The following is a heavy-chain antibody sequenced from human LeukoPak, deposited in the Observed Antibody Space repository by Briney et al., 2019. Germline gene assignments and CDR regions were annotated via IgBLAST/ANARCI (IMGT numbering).Heavy chain of an antibody. D-gene: IGHD2-15*01. J-gene: IGHJ4*02. CDR1: GGSISSHY. Sequence: SETLSLTCTVSGGSISSHYWSWIRQPPGKGLEWFGYIYYSGSTNYNPSLKSRVTISVDTSKNQFSLKLSSVTAADTAVYYCARGGYCSGGSCYRSMFFDYWGQGTLVTVSS. V-gene: IGHV4-59*11. CDR2: IYYSGST. CDR3: ARGGYCSGGSCYRSMFFDY.